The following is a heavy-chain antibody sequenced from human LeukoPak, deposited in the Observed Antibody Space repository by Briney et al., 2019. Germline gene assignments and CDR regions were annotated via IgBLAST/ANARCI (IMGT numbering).Heavy chain of an antibody. Sequence: SETLSLTCTVSGGSISSGSYYWSWIRQPAGKGLEWIGRIYTSGSTNYNPSLKSRVTISVDTSKNQFSLKLSSVTAADTAVYYCARGLHSNYFDYWGQGTLVTVSS. CDR3: ARGLHSNYFDY. D-gene: IGHD2-15*01. J-gene: IGHJ4*02. CDR1: GGSISSGSYY. V-gene: IGHV4-61*02. CDR2: IYTSGST.